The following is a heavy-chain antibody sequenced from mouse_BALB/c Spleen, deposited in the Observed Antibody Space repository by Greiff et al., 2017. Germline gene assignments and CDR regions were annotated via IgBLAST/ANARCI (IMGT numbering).Heavy chain of an antibody. CDR2: ISSGGSYT. CDR1: GFTFSSYA. V-gene: IGHV5-9-4*01. J-gene: IGHJ1*01. Sequence: EVKVEESGGGLVKPGGSLKLSCAASGFTFSSYAMSWVRQSPEKRLEWVAEISSGGSYTYYPDTVTGRFTISRDNAKNTLYLEMSSLRAEDTAMYYCARGNYYGSSYWYFDVWGAGTTVTVSS. D-gene: IGHD1-1*01. CDR3: ARGNYYGSSYWYFDV.